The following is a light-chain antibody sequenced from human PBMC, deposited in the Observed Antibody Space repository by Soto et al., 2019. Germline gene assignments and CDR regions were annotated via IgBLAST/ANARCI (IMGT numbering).Light chain of an antibody. Sequence: QSALTQPASVSGSPGQSITISCTGTSSDVGGYNYVSWYQQHPGKAPKLMIYDVSNRPSGVSNRFSGSKSGNTASLTISGLQAEDEDDYYCSSYTCSSTRAVVFGGGTKVTVL. V-gene: IGLV2-14*01. J-gene: IGLJ2*01. CDR2: DVS. CDR1: SSDVGGYNY. CDR3: SSYTCSSTRAVV.